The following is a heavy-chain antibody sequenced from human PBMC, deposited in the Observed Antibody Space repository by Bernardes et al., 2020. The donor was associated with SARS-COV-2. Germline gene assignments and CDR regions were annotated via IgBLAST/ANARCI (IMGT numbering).Heavy chain of an antibody. CDR2: INPNFGGT. D-gene: IGHD3-10*01. CDR1: GYTFTGFY. V-gene: IGHV1-2*02. CDR3: AKSGSSITAGEDRFDP. J-gene: IGHJ5*02. Sequence: ASVKVSCKASGYTFTGFYLHWARQTPGQGLEWLGWINPNFGGTNYAQKFQGRVTMTRDTSTSTAYMELRRLRSDDTAVYYCAKSGSSITAGEDRFDPWGQGTLVTVSS.